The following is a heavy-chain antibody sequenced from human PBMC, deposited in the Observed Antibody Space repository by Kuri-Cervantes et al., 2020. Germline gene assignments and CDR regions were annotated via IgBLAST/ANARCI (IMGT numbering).Heavy chain of an antibody. Sequence: GGSLRLSCAASGFTFSSHGMHWVRQAPGKGLEWVAVISYDGSNKYYADSVKGRFTISRDNSKKTVYLQMNSVRAEDTAFYYCARDMVVVVAAAPAHYYFGMDVWGQGTTVIVSS. CDR2: ISYDGSNK. D-gene: IGHD2-15*01. V-gene: IGHV3-30*03. CDR1: GFTFSSHG. CDR3: ARDMVVVVAAAPAHYYFGMDV. J-gene: IGHJ6*02.